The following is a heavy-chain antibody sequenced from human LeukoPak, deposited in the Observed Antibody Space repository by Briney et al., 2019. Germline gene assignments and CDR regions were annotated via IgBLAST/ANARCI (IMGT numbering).Heavy chain of an antibody. Sequence: GGSLRLSCAASGFTFSNHAMHWVRQAPGKGLEWVTLVWYDGNRKYYADSVKGRFTISRDNSKNSVYLQLNSLRPEDTAVYYCAELGITMIGGVWGKGTTVTISS. J-gene: IGHJ6*04. CDR3: AELGITMIGGV. CDR2: VWYDGNRK. D-gene: IGHD3-10*02. CDR1: GFTFSNHA. V-gene: IGHV3-30*02.